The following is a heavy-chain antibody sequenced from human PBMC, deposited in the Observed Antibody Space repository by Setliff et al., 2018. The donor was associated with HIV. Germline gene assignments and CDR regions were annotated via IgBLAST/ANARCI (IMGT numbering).Heavy chain of an antibody. V-gene: IGHV1-46*01. CDR3: ARCYYDSSGPTDAFDI. Sequence: ASVKGSCKTSGYMFIAYGMSWVRQAPGQGLEWMGLINPSGGRTSYAQKFQGRLTMTRDTSRSTVYMELSSLRSEDTAVYYCARCYYDSSGPTDAFDIWGQGTVVTVSS. CDR2: INPSGGRT. D-gene: IGHD3-22*01. CDR1: GYMFIAYG. J-gene: IGHJ3*02.